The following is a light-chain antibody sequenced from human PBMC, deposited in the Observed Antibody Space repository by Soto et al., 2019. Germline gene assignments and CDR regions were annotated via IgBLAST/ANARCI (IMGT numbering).Light chain of an antibody. J-gene: IGLJ1*01. CDR1: NSDIGGYNY. Sequence: QSALTQPASVSGSPGQSITISCTGTNSDIGGYNYVSWYQQHPGKAPKVMIYEVNNRPSGVSNRFSGSKSGNTASLTISGLQAEDEADYYCCSYTTRDSHVFGTGTKVTVL. CDR2: EVN. V-gene: IGLV2-14*01. CDR3: CSYTTRDSHV.